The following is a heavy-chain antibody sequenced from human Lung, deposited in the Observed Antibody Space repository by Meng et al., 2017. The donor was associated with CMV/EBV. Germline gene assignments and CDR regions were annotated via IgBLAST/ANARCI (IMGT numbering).Heavy chain of an antibody. Sequence: SXAASGITLSTYSMSWVRQAPGKGLEWVSSISRSGSYEYYADSVKGRFAISRDNAKNSLYLQMNSLRVEDTAVYYCARVRQGVADHYFDYWGQGXLLTVSS. J-gene: IGHJ4*02. D-gene: IGHD2-21*01. CDR1: GITLSTYS. CDR2: ISRSGSYE. CDR3: ARVRQGVADHYFDY. V-gene: IGHV3-21*01.